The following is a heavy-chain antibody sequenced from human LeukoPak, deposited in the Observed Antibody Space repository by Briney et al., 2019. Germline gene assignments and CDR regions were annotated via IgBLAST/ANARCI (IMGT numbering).Heavy chain of an antibody. V-gene: IGHV3-30*04. CDR2: ISYDGSKK. J-gene: IGHJ4*02. CDR1: GFTFRSYA. Sequence: GGSLRLSCAASGFTFRSYATHWVRQAPGKGLEWVAVISYDGSKKFYADSVKGRFSISRDNSKNTLYLQMNSLRAEDTAVYYCARDHDSSGYFDYWGQGTLVTVSS. D-gene: IGHD3-22*01. CDR3: ARDHDSSGYFDY.